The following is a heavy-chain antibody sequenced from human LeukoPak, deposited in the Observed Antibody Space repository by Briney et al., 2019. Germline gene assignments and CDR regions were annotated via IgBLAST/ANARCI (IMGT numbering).Heavy chain of an antibody. V-gene: IGHV3-33*08. CDR1: GFSFSTYG. D-gene: IGHD3-10*01. J-gene: IGHJ5*02. CDR2: IWYDGGHQ. CDR3: ARDLGLRYGSGTYRFDP. Sequence: GRSLRLSCAAYGFSFSTYGMHWVRQAPGKGLESVAVIWYDGGHQYYADSVKGRFTISRDMSNNTLYLQMNNLRVDDTALYYCARDLGLRYGSGTYRFDPWGQGTQVIVSS.